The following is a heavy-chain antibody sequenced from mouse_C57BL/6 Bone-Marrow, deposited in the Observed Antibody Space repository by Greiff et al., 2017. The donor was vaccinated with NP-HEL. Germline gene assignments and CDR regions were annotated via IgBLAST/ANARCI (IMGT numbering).Heavy chain of an antibody. D-gene: IGHD1-1*01. CDR1: GYTFTSYW. V-gene: IGHV1-55*01. J-gene: IGHJ3*01. Sequence: QVHVKQPGAELVKPGASVKMSCKASGYTFTSYWITWVKQRPGQGLEWIGDIYPGSGSTNYNEKFKSKATLTVDTSSSTAYMQLSSLTSEDSAVYYCARNSYYGSSYSGAYWGQGTLVTVSA. CDR3: ARNSYYGSSYSGAY. CDR2: IYPGSGST.